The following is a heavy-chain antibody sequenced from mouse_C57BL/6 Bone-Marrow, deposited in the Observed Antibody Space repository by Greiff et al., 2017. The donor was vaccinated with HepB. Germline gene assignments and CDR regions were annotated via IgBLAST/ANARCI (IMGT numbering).Heavy chain of an antibody. D-gene: IGHD1-1*01. V-gene: IGHV1-69*01. CDR2: IDPSDSYT. CDR1: GYTFTSYW. CDR3: AREGLL. Sequence: VQLQQPGAELVMPGASVKLSCKASGYTFTSYWMHWVKQRPGQGLEWFGEIDPSDSYTNYNQKFKGKSTLTVDKSSSTAYMQLSSLTSEDSAVYYCAREGLLWGQGTTLTVSS. J-gene: IGHJ2*01.